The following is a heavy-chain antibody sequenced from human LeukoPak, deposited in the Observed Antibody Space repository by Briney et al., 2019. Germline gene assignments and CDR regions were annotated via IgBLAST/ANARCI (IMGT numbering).Heavy chain of an antibody. D-gene: IGHD1-1*01. CDR2: IYYSGST. Sequence: SETLSLTCTVSGGSISSYYWSWIRQPPGKGLEWIGYIYYSGSTNYNPSLKSRVTISVDTSKNQFSLKLSSVTAADTAVYYCARVKMNDYYYYYMDVWGKGTTVTVSS. J-gene: IGHJ6*03. CDR1: GGSISSYY. CDR3: ARVKMNDYYYYYMDV. V-gene: IGHV4-59*01.